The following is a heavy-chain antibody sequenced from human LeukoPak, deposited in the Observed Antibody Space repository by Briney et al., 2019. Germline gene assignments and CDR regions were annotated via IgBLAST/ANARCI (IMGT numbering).Heavy chain of an antibody. V-gene: IGHV4-59*01. CDR1: GGSISSYY. CDR3: ARDLSCSSTSCPDAFDI. Sequence: SETLSLTCTVSGGSISSYYWSWIRQPPGKGLEWIGYIYYSGSTNYNPSLKSRVTISVDTSKNQFSLKLSSVTAADTAAYYCARDLSCSSTSCPDAFDIWGQGTMVTVSS. D-gene: IGHD2-2*01. CDR2: IYYSGST. J-gene: IGHJ3*02.